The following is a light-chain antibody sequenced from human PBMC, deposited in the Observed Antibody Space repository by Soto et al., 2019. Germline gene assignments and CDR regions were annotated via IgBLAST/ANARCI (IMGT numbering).Light chain of an antibody. CDR1: SSDIGGHNY. Sequence: ALTQPASVSGSPGQSITISCTGTSSDIGGHNYVSWYQQHPGKAPKLMIYEVSNRPSGVSDRFSGSKSGNTASLTISGLQAEDEADYYCSSYTSSSTLVFGTGTKVTV. J-gene: IGLJ1*01. CDR3: SSYTSSSTLV. CDR2: EVS. V-gene: IGLV2-14*01.